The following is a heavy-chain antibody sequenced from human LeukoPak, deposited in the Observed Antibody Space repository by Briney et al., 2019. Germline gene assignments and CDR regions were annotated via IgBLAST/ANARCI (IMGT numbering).Heavy chain of an antibody. D-gene: IGHD2-2*01. CDR1: XSFSGXY. J-gene: IGHJ4*02. CDR3: ARDSPTYHFDY. V-gene: IGHV4-34*01. Sequence: XSFSGXYWRWIRQPPGKGLEWIGEINHSGSTNYNPSLKSRVTISVDTSKNQFSLKLSSVTAADTAVYYCARDSPTYHFDYWGQGTLVTVSS. CDR2: INHSGST.